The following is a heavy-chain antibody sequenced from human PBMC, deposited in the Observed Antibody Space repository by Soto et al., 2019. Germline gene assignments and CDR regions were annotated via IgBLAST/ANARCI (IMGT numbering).Heavy chain of an antibody. Sequence: PGGSLRLSCAASGFTFSSYAMSWVRQATGKGLEWVSAISGSGGSTYYADSVKGRFTISRDNSKNTLYLQMNSLRAEDTAVYYCAKDYGGYERNPYYFDYWGRGTLVTVSS. CDR1: GFTFSSYA. D-gene: IGHD5-12*01. J-gene: IGHJ4*02. CDR3: AKDYGGYERNPYYFDY. CDR2: ISGSGGST. V-gene: IGHV3-23*01.